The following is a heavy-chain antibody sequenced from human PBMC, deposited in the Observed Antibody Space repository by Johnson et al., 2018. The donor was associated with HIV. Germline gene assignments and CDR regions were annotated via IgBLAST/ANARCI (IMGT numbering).Heavy chain of an antibody. CDR1: GFTFDDYA. CDR2: IGTAGDT. V-gene: IGHV3-13*01. D-gene: IGHD3-22*01. CDR3: ARDPGGRRYYDSSGYFAFDI. J-gene: IGHJ3*02. Sequence: VQLVESGGGLVQPGRSLRLSCAASGFTFDDYAMHWVRQAPGKGLEWVPAIGTAGDTYYPGSVMGRVTISREHAKNTLYLQINSLRGEDTAWYYCARDPGGRRYYDSSGYFAFDIWGQGTMVTVSS.